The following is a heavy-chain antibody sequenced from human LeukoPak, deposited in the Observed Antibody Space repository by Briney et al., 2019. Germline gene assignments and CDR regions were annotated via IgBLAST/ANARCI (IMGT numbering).Heavy chain of an antibody. CDR3: ANINEIDLWFGETLLDY. V-gene: IGHV3-23*01. Sequence: GGSLRLSCAASGFTFSSYAMSWVRQAPGKGLEWVSAISGSGGSTYSADSVKSRFTISRDNSKNTLYLQMNSLRAEDTAVYYCANINEIDLWFGETLLDYWGQGTLVTVSS. CDR2: ISGSGGST. J-gene: IGHJ4*02. D-gene: IGHD3-10*01. CDR1: GFTFSSYA.